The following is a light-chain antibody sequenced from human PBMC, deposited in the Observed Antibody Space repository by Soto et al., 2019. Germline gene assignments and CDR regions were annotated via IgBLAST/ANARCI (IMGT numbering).Light chain of an antibody. CDR1: QSVSTN. CDR2: GAS. V-gene: IGKV3-15*01. CDR3: QQYNNWPWT. J-gene: IGKJ1*01. Sequence: ERVMTQSPATLSVSPGERATLSCRASQSVSTNLAWYQQKPGEAPRLLIYGASTRATGIPARFSGSGSGTDSTLTISSLQSEDFAVYYCQQYNNWPWTFGQGTKVDI.